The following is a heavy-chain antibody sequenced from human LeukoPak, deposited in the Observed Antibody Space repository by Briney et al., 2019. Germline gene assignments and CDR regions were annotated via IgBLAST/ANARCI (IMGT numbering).Heavy chain of an antibody. CDR2: INPSGGST. J-gene: IGHJ6*03. CDR1: GYTFTSNY. V-gene: IGHV1-46*01. D-gene: IGHD6-13*01. Sequence: ASVKVSCKAFGYTFTSNYMHWVRQAPGQGLEWMGIINPSGGSTSYAQKFQGRVTMTRDMSTSTVYMELSSLRSEDTAVYYCASSLEAYSSSFEFYYYMDVWGKGTTVTVSS. CDR3: ASSLEAYSSSFEFYYYMDV.